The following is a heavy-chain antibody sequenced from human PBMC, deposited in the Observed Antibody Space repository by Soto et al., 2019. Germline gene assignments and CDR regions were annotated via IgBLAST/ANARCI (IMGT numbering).Heavy chain of an antibody. CDR3: AFSVGATIVDAFDI. D-gene: IGHD1-26*01. CDR2: IWYDGSNK. CDR1: GFTFSSYG. V-gene: IGHV3-33*01. J-gene: IGHJ3*02. Sequence: QVQLVESGGGVVQPGRSLRLSCAASGFTFSSYGMHWVRQAPGKGLEWVAVIWYDGSNKYYADSVKGRFTISRDNSKNTLYLQMNSLRAEDTAVYYCAFSVGATIVDAFDIWGQGTMVTVSS.